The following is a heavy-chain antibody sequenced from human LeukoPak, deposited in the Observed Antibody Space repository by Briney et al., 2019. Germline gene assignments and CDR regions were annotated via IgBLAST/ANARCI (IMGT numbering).Heavy chain of an antibody. CDR1: GFTFSSYG. Sequence: HPGGSLRLSCAASGFTFSSYGMHWVRQAPGKGLEWVAFIRYDGSNKYYADSVKGRFTISRDNSKNTLYLQMNSLRAEDTAVYYCAKEVRGYDSSGYYPNYFDYWGQGTLVTVSS. D-gene: IGHD3-22*01. V-gene: IGHV3-30*02. CDR3: AKEVRGYDSSGYYPNYFDY. J-gene: IGHJ4*02. CDR2: IRYDGSNK.